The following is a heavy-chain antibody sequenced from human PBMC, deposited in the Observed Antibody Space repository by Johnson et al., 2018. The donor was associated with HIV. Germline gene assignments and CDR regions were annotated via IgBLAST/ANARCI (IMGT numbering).Heavy chain of an antibody. CDR1: GFTVSSNY. Sequence: VQLVESGGGLIQPGGSLRLSCAASGFTVSSNYMSWVRQAQVKGLEWVSVIYSGGTTYNADSVKGRFTISRDNSKNTLYLQMNSLRAEDTDGYYCVRGGQWGPTDGFDVWCQGTMVTVSS. D-gene: IGHD6-19*01. V-gene: IGHV3-53*01. CDR3: VRGGQWGPTDGFDV. CDR2: IYSGGTT. J-gene: IGHJ3*01.